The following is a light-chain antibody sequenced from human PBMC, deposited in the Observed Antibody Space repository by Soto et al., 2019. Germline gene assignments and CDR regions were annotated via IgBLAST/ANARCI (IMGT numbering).Light chain of an antibody. J-gene: IGKJ1*01. CDR2: GAS. CDR1: QSVSNNY. V-gene: IGKV3-20*01. CDR3: RQYGSSGT. Sequence: EIVLTQSPGTLSLSPGESATLSCRASQSVSNNYLAWYQHNPGPAPRLLIYGASNRATGIPDRFSGSGSGTDFTLTISRLEPEDFAVYYCRQYGSSGTVGQGTKVDIK.